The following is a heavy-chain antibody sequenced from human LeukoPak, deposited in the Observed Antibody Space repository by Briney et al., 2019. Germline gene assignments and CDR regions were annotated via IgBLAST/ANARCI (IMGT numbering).Heavy chain of an antibody. J-gene: IGHJ4*02. Sequence: PSETLSLTCTVSGGSISSYYWSWIRQPPGKGLEWIGYIYYSGSTNYNPSLKSRVTISVDTSKNQFSLKLSSVTAADTAVYYCARGGSVTLPDFDYWGQGTLVTVSS. CDR2: IYYSGST. CDR1: GGSISSYY. V-gene: IGHV4-59*12. CDR3: ARGGSVTLPDFDY. D-gene: IGHD4-17*01.